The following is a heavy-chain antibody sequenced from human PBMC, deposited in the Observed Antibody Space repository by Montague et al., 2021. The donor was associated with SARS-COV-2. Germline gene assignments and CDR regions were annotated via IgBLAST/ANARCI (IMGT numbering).Heavy chain of an antibody. CDR3: ARQGGPAGKHWFDP. D-gene: IGHD2-2*01. Sequence: SETLSLTCTVSGYSINSNYYWGWIRQPPGKGLEWIVNIHHSGTTFYNLSLKSRVTISVDTSKNEVSLKLNSVTAADTAVYYCARQGGPAGKHWFDPWGQGTLVTVSS. J-gene: IGHJ5*02. CDR2: IHHSGTT. V-gene: IGHV4-38-2*02. CDR1: GYSINSNYY.